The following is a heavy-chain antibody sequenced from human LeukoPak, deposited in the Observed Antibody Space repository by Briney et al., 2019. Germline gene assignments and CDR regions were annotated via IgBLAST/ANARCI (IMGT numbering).Heavy chain of an antibody. V-gene: IGHV1-2*02. CDR1: GYTFTGYY. CDR2: INPNSGGT. J-gene: IGHJ4*02. CDR3: ARDPGLTGYYSSDY. D-gene: IGHD3-9*01. Sequence: ASVKVSCKASGYTFTGYYMHWVRQAPGQGLEWMGWINPNSGGTNYAQKFQGRVTMTRDTSISTAYMELSRLISDDTAVYYCARDPGLTGYYSSDYWGQGTLVTVSS.